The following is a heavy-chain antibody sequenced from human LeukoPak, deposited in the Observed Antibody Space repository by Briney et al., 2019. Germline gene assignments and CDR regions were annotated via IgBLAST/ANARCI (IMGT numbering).Heavy chain of an antibody. CDR2: IYYSGST. CDR1: GASITSGGYY. Sequence: SETLSLTCTVSGASITSGGYYWSWSRQHPGKGLECIGYIYYSGSTYYNPSLKSRVTISVDTSKNQFSLELSSVTAADTAVYYCARGPYYDFWSGYPFFDFWGQGTLVTVSS. V-gene: IGHV4-31*03. CDR3: ARGPYYDFWSGYPFFDF. J-gene: IGHJ4*02. D-gene: IGHD3-3*01.